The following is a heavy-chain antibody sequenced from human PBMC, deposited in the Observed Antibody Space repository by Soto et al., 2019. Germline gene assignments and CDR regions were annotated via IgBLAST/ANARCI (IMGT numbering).Heavy chain of an antibody. D-gene: IGHD3-10*01. CDR3: ARGTLALRILWFGELSYYYYGMDV. CDR2: INHSGST. CDR1: GGSFSGYY. J-gene: IGHJ6*02. V-gene: IGHV4-34*01. Sequence: SETLSLTCAVYGGSFSGYYWSWIRQPPGKGLEWIGEINHSGSTNYNPSLKSRVTISVDTSKNQFSLKLSSVTAADTAVYYCARGTLALRILWFGELSYYYYGMDVWGQGTTVTVSS.